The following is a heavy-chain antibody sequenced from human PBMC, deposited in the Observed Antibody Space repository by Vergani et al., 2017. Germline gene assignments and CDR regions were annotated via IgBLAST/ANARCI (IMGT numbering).Heavy chain of an antibody. CDR1: GDSIISRSYY. CDR3: ASGKYYSDSTSHFRGRYFDV. V-gene: IGHV4-39*01. J-gene: IGHJ2*01. CDR2: IYNSGNG. Sequence: QMQLQESGPGLVKASETLSLTCTVSGDSIISRSYYWGWLRQPPGKGLEWIGSIYNSGNGDSSSSLNSRVTISADTSKNQFSLRLTSVTAADTAVYYCASGKYYSDSTSHFRGRYFDVWGRGTLVTVPS. D-gene: IGHD3-16*01.